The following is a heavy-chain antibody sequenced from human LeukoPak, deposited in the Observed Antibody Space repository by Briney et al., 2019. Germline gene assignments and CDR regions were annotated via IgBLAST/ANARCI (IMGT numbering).Heavy chain of an antibody. CDR3: ARGPVVDYFDGSGYYYFDS. D-gene: IGHD3-22*01. V-gene: IGHV4-34*01. CDR1: GGSFSGYY. Sequence: PSKTLSLTCAVFGGSFSGYYWTWIRQPPGKGLEWIGEINHSGSTNYNPSLESRVTISVDTSKHQFSLRLNSVTAADTAVYYCARGPVVDYFDGSGYYYFDSWGQGTPVTVSS. CDR2: INHSGST. J-gene: IGHJ4*02.